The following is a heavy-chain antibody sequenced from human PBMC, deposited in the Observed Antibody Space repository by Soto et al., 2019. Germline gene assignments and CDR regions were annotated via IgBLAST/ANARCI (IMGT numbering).Heavy chain of an antibody. J-gene: IGHJ6*02. CDR3: ARTTVPGTPEYYYYGIDV. V-gene: IGHV1-18*01. D-gene: IGHD4-17*01. Sequence: QVQLVQSGAEVKKPGASVKVSCKASGYTFTSYGISSVRQAPGQGLEWMGWISAYNGNTNYAQKLQGRVTMTTDTSTSTAYMELRSLRSDDTAVYYCARTTVPGTPEYYYYGIDVWGQGTTVTVSS. CDR1: GYTFTSYG. CDR2: ISAYNGNT.